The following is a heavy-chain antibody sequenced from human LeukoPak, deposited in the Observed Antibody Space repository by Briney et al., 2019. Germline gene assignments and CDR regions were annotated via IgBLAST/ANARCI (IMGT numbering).Heavy chain of an antibody. CDR1: GFTFSDYY. Sequence: GGSLRLSCAASGFTFSDYYMSWIRQAPGKGLEWVSNISSSGTTIYYADSVKGRFTISRDNAKNSLYLQMNSLRAEDTAVYYCARRRDSGSLQHFDYWGQGTLVTVSS. V-gene: IGHV3-11*01. J-gene: IGHJ4*02. CDR3: ARRRDSGSLQHFDY. D-gene: IGHD1-26*01. CDR2: ISSSGTTI.